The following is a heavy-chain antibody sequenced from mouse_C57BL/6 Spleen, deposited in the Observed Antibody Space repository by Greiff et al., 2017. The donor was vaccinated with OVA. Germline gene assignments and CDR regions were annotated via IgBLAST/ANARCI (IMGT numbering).Heavy chain of an antibody. J-gene: IGHJ2*01. CDR2: IHPSVSDT. Sequence: QVQLKQPGAELVKPGASVKVSCKASGYTFTSYWMHWVKQRPGQGLEWIGRIHPSVSDTNYNQKFKGKATLTVDKSSSTAYMQLSSLTSEDSAVYYCAIEGVGYDALDYWGQGTTLTVSS. V-gene: IGHV1-74*01. CDR3: AIEGVGYDALDY. D-gene: IGHD2-2*01. CDR1: GYTFTSYW.